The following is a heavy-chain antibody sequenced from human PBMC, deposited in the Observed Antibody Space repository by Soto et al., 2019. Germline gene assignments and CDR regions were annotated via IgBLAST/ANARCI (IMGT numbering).Heavy chain of an antibody. D-gene: IGHD6-19*01. J-gene: IGHJ6*02. Sequence: ASVKVSCKASGYTFTSYAMNWVRQAPGQGLEWMGWINTNTGNPTYAQGFTGRFVFSLDTSVSTAYLQICSLKAEDTAVYYCARDXLYSSGWYRYYYYGMDVWGQGTTVTVSS. CDR3: ARDXLYSSGWYRYYYYGMDV. CDR1: GYTFTSYA. CDR2: INTNTGNP. V-gene: IGHV7-4-1*01.